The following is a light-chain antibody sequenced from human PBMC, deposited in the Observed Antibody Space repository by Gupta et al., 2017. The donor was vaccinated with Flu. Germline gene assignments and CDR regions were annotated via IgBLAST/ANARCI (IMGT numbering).Light chain of an antibody. J-gene: IGKJ2*01. CDR2: DAS. V-gene: IGKV3-11*01. CDR3: QQRSIWPPT. Sequence: DIVLPQSSATLSLSPGERATLSCRASQSVSNYLAWYQQKPGQAPRLLLYDASNRATGSPARFSGSGSGTDFTLTISSLEPEDFAVYYCQQRSIWPPTFGQGTKLEIK. CDR1: QSVSNY.